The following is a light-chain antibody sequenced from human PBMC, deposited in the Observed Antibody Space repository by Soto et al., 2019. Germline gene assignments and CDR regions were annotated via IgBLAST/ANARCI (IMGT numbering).Light chain of an antibody. CDR3: SSYRSGSTTVV. CDR2: DVT. J-gene: IGLJ3*02. Sequence: QSALTQPASVSGSPGQSITISCTGTTNDIAVYSYVAWYQQHPGKAPNLMIYDVTTRPSVVSDRFSGSKSGDTASLTISGLQAEDEAIYYCSSYRSGSTTVVFGGGTKLTVL. CDR1: TNDIAVYSY. V-gene: IGLV2-14*03.